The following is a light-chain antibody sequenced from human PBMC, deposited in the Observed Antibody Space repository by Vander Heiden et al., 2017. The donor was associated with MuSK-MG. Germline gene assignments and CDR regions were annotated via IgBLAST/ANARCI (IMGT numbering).Light chain of an antibody. CDR3: QQNYIAPLT. CDR2: AAS. CDR1: QTVTYY. V-gene: IGKV1-39*01. J-gene: IGKJ4*01. Sequence: DIQMTQSPSSLSASVGDRVTITCRASQTVTYYLNWYQQKPGKAPNLLIYAASSLQTGVTSRFSGSGSGTDFTLTIGSLQPEDFATCYCQQNYIAPLTFGGGTKVEIK.